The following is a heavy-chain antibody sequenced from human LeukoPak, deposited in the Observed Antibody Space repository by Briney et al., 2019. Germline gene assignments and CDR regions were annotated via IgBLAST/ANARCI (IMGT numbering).Heavy chain of an antibody. CDR1: GFTFSNYW. CDR3: ARIGYSSSCTDY. Sequence: GGTLRLSCAASGFTFSNYWMSWVRQAPGKGLEWVANIKQDGSVKYYVDSVKGRFTISRDNAKNSLYLQMNSLRAEDTAVYYCARIGYSSSCTDYWGQGTLVTVSS. D-gene: IGHD6-13*01. J-gene: IGHJ4*02. CDR2: IKQDGSVK. V-gene: IGHV3-7*01.